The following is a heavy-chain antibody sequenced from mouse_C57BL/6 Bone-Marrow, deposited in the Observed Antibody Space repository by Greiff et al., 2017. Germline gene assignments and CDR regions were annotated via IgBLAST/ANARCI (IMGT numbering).Heavy chain of an antibody. CDR1: GFTFSDFY. CDR2: SRNKANDYTT. CDR3: AREFYYGSGYWYFDV. Sequence: EVKLMESGGGLVQSGRSLRLSCATSGFTFSDFYMEWVRQAPGKGLEWIAASRNKANDYTTEYSASVKGRFIVSRDTSQSILYLQMNALRAEDTAIYYCAREFYYGSGYWYFDVWGTGTTVTVSS. V-gene: IGHV7-1*01. J-gene: IGHJ1*03. D-gene: IGHD1-1*01.